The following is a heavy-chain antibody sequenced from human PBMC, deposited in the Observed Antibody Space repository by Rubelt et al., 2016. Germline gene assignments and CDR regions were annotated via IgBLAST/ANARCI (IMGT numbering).Heavy chain of an antibody. D-gene: IGHD3-10*01. CDR2: IIPTLGIA. J-gene: IGHJ5*02. Sequence: QVQLVQSGAEVKKPGSSVKVSCKASGGTFSSYAISWVRQAPGQGLEWMGRIIPTLGIANYAQKFQGRVTITADKYTSRAYMELSSLRSEDTAVYYCARGVEYYYGSGTNWFDPWGQGTLVTVSS. CDR3: ARGVEYYYGSGTNWFDP. V-gene: IGHV1-69*04. CDR1: GGTFSSYA.